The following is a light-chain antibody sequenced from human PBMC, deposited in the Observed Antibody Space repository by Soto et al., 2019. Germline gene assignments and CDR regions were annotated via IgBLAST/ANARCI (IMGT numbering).Light chain of an antibody. CDR2: GAS. CDR3: QQFGSSFIT. CDR1: QSVSSY. V-gene: IGKV3-20*01. J-gene: IGKJ5*01. Sequence: EIVVTHSPTTLALSPGGRCTLSCRASQSVSSYLAWYQQKPGQAPRLLIYGASRRATGIPDRFSGSGSGTDFTLTISRLEPEDFAVYFCQQFGSSFITFGQGTRLEIK.